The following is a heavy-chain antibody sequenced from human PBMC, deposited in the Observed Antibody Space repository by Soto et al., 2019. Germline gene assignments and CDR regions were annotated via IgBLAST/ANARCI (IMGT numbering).Heavy chain of an antibody. V-gene: IGHV1-69*08. CDR3: ARDDGGYNQYYFDY. D-gene: IGHD4-17*01. J-gene: IGHJ4*02. Sequence: QVQLVQSGAEVKKPGSSVKVSCKASGGTFSSYTISWVRQAPGQGLEWMGRIIPILGIANYAQKFQGRVTITADKSTSTAHMELSSLRSEDTAVYYCARDDGGYNQYYFDYWGQGTLVTVSS. CDR2: IIPILGIA. CDR1: GGTFSSYT.